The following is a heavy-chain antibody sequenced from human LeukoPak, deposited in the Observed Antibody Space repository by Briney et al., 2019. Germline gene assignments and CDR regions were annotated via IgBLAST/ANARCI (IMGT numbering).Heavy chain of an antibody. V-gene: IGHV3-30*19. CDR1: GFTFSSYG. J-gene: IGHJ6*02. D-gene: IGHD4-11*01. CDR2: ISYDGSNK. Sequence: QSGGSLRLSCAASGFTFSSYGMHWVRQAPGKGLEWVAVISYDGSNKYYADSVKGRFTISRDNSKNTLYLQMNSLRAEDTAVYYCARATVAYYYYYGMDVWGQGTTVTVSS. CDR3: ARATVAYYYYYGMDV.